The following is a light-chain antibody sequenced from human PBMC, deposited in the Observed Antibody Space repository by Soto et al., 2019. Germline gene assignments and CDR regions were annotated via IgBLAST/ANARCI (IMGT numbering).Light chain of an antibody. Sequence: EIVLTQSPATLSLSPGERATLSCRASQTFSSHLAWYQQKPGQAPRLLIYGASSRATGIPDRFSGSGSGTDFTLTISRLEPEDFAVFYCHQYGSSPFTFGPGTKVDIK. J-gene: IGKJ3*01. CDR3: HQYGSSPFT. V-gene: IGKV3-20*01. CDR1: QTFSSH. CDR2: GAS.